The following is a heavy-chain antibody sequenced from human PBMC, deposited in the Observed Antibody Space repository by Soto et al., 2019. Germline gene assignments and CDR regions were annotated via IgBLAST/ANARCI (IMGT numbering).Heavy chain of an antibody. CDR3: ARVFYSSSWYDFDY. V-gene: IGHV4-31*03. D-gene: IGHD6-13*01. Sequence: QVQLQESGPGLVKPSQTLSLTCTVSGVSISSGGYYWSWISQLPWKGLEWIGYINDSGSTYYNPSLKSRVTRSADTSKNQFSLKLSSVTAADTAVYYCARVFYSSSWYDFDYWGQGTLVTVSS. J-gene: IGHJ4*02. CDR2: INDSGST. CDR1: GVSISSGGYY.